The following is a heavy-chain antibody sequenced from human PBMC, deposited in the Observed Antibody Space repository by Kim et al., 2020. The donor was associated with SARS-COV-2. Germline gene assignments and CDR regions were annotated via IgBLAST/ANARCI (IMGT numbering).Heavy chain of an antibody. CDR2: INPNSGGT. D-gene: IGHD3-3*01. Sequence: ASVKVSCKASGYTFTGYYMHWVRQAPGQGLEWMGWINPNSGGTNYAQKFQGRVTMTRDTSISTAYMELSRLRSDDTAVYYCASGITIFGVVIIEGSDYWGQGTLVTVSS. V-gene: IGHV1-2*02. J-gene: IGHJ4*02. CDR3: ASGITIFGVVIIEGSDY. CDR1: GYTFTGYY.